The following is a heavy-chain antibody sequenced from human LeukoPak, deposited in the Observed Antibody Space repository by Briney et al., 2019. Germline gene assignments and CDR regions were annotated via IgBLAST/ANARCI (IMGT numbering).Heavy chain of an antibody. Sequence: GGSLRLSCAASGFTFDDYGMSWVRQAPGKGLEWVSGINWNGGSTVYADSVKGRFTISRDNAKNSLSLQMNSLRAEDTALYYCARGLGPYYYDSRPIDYWGQGILVTVSS. CDR1: GFTFDDYG. J-gene: IGHJ4*02. D-gene: IGHD3-22*01. CDR2: INWNGGST. V-gene: IGHV3-20*04. CDR3: ARGLGPYYYDSRPIDY.